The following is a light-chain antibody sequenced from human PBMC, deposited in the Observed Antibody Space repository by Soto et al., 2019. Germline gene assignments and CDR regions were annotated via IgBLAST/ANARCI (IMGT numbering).Light chain of an antibody. V-gene: IGKV1-39*01. CDR3: QQSYSNPRT. J-gene: IGKJ1*01. CDR2: AAS. Sequence: DIQMTQSPSSLSASVGDRVTITGRASQSISSYLNWYQQTQGQAPKLLIYAASSLQSGVPSRFSGSGSGTDFTLTISSLQPEDFETYYCQQSYSNPRTFGQGTKVDIK. CDR1: QSISSY.